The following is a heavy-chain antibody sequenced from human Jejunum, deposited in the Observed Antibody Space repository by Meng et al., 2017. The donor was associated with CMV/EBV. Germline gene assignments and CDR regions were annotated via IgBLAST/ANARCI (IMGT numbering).Heavy chain of an antibody. CDR1: AFTFSNYD. V-gene: IGHV3-23*01. D-gene: IGHD3-10*01. Sequence: AFTFSNYDMNWVRQAPGKGLEWVSAISASGDTTYYADSVKGRFTISRDNSKNTLFLQMSSLRAEDTAVYYCMTDHVSRRLLLLLFWGQGTRVTVSS. CDR3: MTDHVSRRLLLLLF. CDR2: ISASGDTT. J-gene: IGHJ4*01.